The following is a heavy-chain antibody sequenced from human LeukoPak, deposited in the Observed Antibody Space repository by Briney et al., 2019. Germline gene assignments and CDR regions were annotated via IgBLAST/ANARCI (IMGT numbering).Heavy chain of an antibody. CDR3: AGGSYRHAFDI. CDR1: GYTFTGYY. Sequence: EASVKVSCKASGYTFTGYYMHWVRQAPGQELEWMGRINPNSGGTNYAQKFQGRVTMTRDTSISTAYMELSRLRSDDTAVYYCAGGSYRHAFDIWGQGTMVTVSS. J-gene: IGHJ3*02. V-gene: IGHV1-2*06. D-gene: IGHD3-16*02. CDR2: INPNSGGT.